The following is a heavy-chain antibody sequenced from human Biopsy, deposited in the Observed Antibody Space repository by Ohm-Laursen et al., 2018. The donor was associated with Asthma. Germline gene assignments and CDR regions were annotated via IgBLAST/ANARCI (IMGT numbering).Heavy chain of an antibody. D-gene: IGHD2-21*02. V-gene: IGHV4-59*01. CDR3: ARGVDRVTGLLDHFDS. CDR2: MSYTGST. Sequence: SQTLSLTCLVSGISISGYFWGWIRQSPGKGLEWIGHMSYTGSTNYNPSLESRVTISLDKSNNQFSLHLRSVTAADTAVYYCARGVDRVTGLLDHFDSWGQGTLVTVSS. J-gene: IGHJ4*02. CDR1: GISISGYF.